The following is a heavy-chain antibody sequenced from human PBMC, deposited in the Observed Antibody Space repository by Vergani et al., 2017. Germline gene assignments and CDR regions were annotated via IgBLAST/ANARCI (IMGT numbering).Heavy chain of an antibody. D-gene: IGHD6-19*01. J-gene: IGHJ6*02. CDR1: GFTFDDYT. CDR3: AKDISGWPEDYYYCYGMDV. Sequence: EVQLVESGGVVVQPGGSLRLSCAASGFTFDDYTMHWVRQAPGKGLEWVSLISWDGGSTYYADSVKGRFTISRDNSKNSLYLQMNSLRTEDTALYYCAKDISGWPEDYYYCYGMDVWGQGTTVTVSS. V-gene: IGHV3-43*01. CDR2: ISWDGGST.